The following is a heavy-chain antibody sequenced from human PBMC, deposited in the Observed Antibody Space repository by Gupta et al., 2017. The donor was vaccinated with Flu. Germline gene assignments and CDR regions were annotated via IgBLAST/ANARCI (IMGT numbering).Heavy chain of an antibody. D-gene: IGHD6-19*01. V-gene: IGHV4-34*01. Sequence: QVQLQQWGAGLLKPSYTLSRTCAVDGGSFSGYYWSWIRQPPGKGLEWIGEINHSGSTNYNPSLKSRVTISVDTSKNQFSLKLSSVTAANTAVYYCARAIRISSSGWNRSYYFDYWGQGTLVTVSS. CDR3: ARAIRISSSGWNRSYYFDY. CDR2: INHSGST. J-gene: IGHJ4*02. CDR1: GGSFSGYY.